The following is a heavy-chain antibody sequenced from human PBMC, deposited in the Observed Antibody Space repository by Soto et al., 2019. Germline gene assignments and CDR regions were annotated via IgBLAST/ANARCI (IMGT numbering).Heavy chain of an antibody. CDR3: ASGDEWLIPQYFGY. J-gene: IGHJ4*02. V-gene: IGHV4-59*01. D-gene: IGHD6-19*01. Sequence: QVQLQESGPGLVKPSETLSLTCTVSGGSINTFYWHWIRQSPVKGLEWIGSIYHSGATNYNPSLRXXTXXSVDTSKHQFSLTLNSVTAADTAVYSCASGDEWLIPQYFGYWGQGILVTVSS. CDR1: GGSINTFY. CDR2: IYHSGAT.